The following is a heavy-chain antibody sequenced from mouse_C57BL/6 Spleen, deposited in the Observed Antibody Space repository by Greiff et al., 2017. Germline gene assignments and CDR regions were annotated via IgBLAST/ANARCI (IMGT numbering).Heavy chain of an antibody. CDR2: ISGGGGNT. CDR1: GFTFSSYT. D-gene: IGHD3-3*01. V-gene: IGHV5-9*01. Sequence: EVQVVESGGGLVKPGGSLKLSCAASGFTFSSYTMSWVRQTPEKRLEWVATISGGGGNTYYPDSVKGRFTISRDNAKNTLYLQMSSLRSEDTALYYCARQGTGDAMDYWGQGTSVTVSS. J-gene: IGHJ4*01. CDR3: ARQGTGDAMDY.